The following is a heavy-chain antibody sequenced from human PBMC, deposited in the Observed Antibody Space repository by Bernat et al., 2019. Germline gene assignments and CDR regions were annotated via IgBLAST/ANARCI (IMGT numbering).Heavy chain of an antibody. J-gene: IGHJ5*02. CDR2: ISAYNGNT. CDR3: ARVSCSGGSCVNWLDT. CDR1: GYTFTSYG. D-gene: IGHD2-15*01. V-gene: IGHV1-18*04. Sequence: QVQLVQSGAEVKKPGASVKVSCKASGYTFTSYGISWVRQALGQGLEWMGWISAYNGNTNYAQKLQGRVTMTTDTSTSTAYMEMRSLRSDDTAVYYCARVSCSGGSCVNWLDTWGQGTLVTVSS.